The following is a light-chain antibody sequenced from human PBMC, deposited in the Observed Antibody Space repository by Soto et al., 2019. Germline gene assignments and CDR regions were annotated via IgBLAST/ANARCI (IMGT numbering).Light chain of an antibody. CDR1: QGISST. J-gene: IGKJ1*01. V-gene: IGKV3-15*01. Sequence: EIVMTQSPATLSVSPGERATLSCRASQGISSTLAWYQQKPGQAPRLLIDGASTRATGIPARFSGSGSGTEFTLTISSLQSEDFAVYYCQQYNNWPQTFGQGTKVEIK. CDR2: GAS. CDR3: QQYNNWPQT.